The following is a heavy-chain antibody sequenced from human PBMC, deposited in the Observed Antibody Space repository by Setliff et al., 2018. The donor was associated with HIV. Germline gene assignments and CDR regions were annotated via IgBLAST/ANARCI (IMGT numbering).Heavy chain of an antibody. V-gene: IGHV4-31*03. D-gene: IGHD3-3*01. J-gene: IGHJ4*02. Sequence: SETLSLTCTVSGGSISSGTYYWSWIRQHPGKGLEWIGYIYYSGSTYYNPSLKSRVTISVDTSRNQFSLKLSSVTAADTAVYYCARDRSDYYNLPGYFDHWGQGTPVTISS. CDR1: GGSISSGTYY. CDR3: ARDRSDYYNLPGYFDH. CDR2: IYYSGST.